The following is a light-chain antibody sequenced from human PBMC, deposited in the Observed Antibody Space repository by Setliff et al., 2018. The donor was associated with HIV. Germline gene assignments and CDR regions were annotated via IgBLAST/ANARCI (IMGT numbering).Light chain of an antibody. CDR3: SSYAGSNLYV. CDR2: EVS. J-gene: IGLJ1*01. CDR1: SSDVGGYDY. V-gene: IGLV2-8*01. Sequence: QSVLTQPASVSGSPGQSITISCTGTSSDVGGYDYVSWYQQHPGKAPKLMIYEVSKRPSGVPDRFSGSKSGNTASLTVSGLQAEDEADYYCSSYAGSNLYVFGTGTKVTVL.